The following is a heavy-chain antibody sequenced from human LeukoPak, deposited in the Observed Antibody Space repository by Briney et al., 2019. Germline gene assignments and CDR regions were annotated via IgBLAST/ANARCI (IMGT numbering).Heavy chain of an antibody. Sequence: GGCLRLSCAASGFTFSNYAITWVRQAPGKGLEWVSTISSSGTNTYYADSVKGRFTISRDNSKNTLYLQMNSLRAEDTAVYYCAKDGHYDSSGFTLQYWGQGTLVTVSS. J-gene: IGHJ1*01. CDR3: AKDGHYDSSGFTLQY. CDR1: GFTFSNYA. D-gene: IGHD3-22*01. V-gene: IGHV3-23*01. CDR2: ISSSGTNT.